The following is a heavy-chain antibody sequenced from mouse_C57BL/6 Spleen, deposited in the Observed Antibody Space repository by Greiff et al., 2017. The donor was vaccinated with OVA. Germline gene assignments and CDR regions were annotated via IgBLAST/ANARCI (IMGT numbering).Heavy chain of an antibody. CDR1: GYTFTSYW. V-gene: IGHV1-50*01. J-gene: IGHJ2*01. D-gene: IGHD2-2*01. CDR3: ARNLYGYDVDY. Sequence: VQLQQPGAELVKPGASVKLSCKASGYTFTSYWMQWVKQRPGQGLEWIGEIDPSDSYTNYNQQFKGKATLTVDTSSSTAYMQLSSLTSEDSAVYYCARNLYGYDVDYWGQGTTLTVSS. CDR2: IDPSDSYT.